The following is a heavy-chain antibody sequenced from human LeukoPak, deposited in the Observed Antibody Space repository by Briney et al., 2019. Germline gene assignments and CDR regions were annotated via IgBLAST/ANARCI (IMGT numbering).Heavy chain of an antibody. CDR1: GGSISSYY. V-gene: IGHV4-59*12. Sequence: SETLSLTCTVSGGSISSYYWSWLRQPPGKGLAWIGEIYHSGSPNYNPSLKSRVTISVDKSRNHFSLNLSSVTAADTAVYYCARVNINNWHSCDYWGQGTLVTVSS. CDR2: IYHSGSP. D-gene: IGHD1-1*01. J-gene: IGHJ4*02. CDR3: ARVNINNWHSCDY.